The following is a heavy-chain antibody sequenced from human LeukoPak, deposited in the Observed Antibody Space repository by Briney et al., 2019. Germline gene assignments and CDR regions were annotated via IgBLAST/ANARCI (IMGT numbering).Heavy chain of an antibody. CDR3: ARDSTIVGAPGAFDI. J-gene: IGHJ3*02. CDR2: INPSGGST. D-gene: IGHD1-26*01. CDR1: GYTFTSYY. V-gene: IGHV1-46*01. Sequence: ASVKVSCKASGYTFTSYYMHWVRQAPGQGLEWMGIINPSGGSTSYAQKFQGRVTMTRDTSTSTVYMELSSLRSEDTAVYYCARDSTIVGAPGAFDIWGQGTMVTVSS.